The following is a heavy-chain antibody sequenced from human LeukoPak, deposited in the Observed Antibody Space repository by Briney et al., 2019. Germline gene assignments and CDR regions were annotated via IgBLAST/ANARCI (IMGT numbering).Heavy chain of an antibody. J-gene: IGHJ4*02. CDR3: AADQYDSSGYFLGGY. CDR2: IVVGSGNT. D-gene: IGHD3-22*01. Sequence: SVKVSCKASGFTFTSSAMQWVRQARGQRLEWIGWIVVGSGNTNYAQKFQERVTITRDMSTSTAYMELSSLRSEDTAVYYCAADQYDSSGYFLGGYWGQGTLVTVSS. CDR1: GFTFTSSA. V-gene: IGHV1-58*02.